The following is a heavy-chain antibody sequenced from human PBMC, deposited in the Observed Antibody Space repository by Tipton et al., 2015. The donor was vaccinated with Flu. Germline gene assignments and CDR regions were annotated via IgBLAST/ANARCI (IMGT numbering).Heavy chain of an antibody. D-gene: IGHD6-13*01. Sequence: SLRLSCAASGFTFSSYSMNWVRQAPGKGLEWVSYISSSGSAMYYADSVKGRFTISRDNAENSLYLQMSSLRVEDTAVYYCATDEAAPGSFFDYWGQGTLVTVSS. CDR2: ISSSGSAM. CDR3: ATDEAAPGSFFDY. CDR1: GFTFSSYS. V-gene: IGHV3-48*01. J-gene: IGHJ4*02.